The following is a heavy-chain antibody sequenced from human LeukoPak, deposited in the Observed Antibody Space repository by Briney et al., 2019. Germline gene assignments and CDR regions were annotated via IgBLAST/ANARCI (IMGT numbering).Heavy chain of an antibody. Sequence: GGSLRLYCAASGFTFSSYSMNWVRQAPGKGLEWVSSISSSSSYIYYADSVKGRFTISRDNAKNSLYRQMNSLRAEDTAVYYCARAAYYDFWSGYKFYYYYYMDVWGKGTTVTVSS. V-gene: IGHV3-21*01. J-gene: IGHJ6*03. CDR2: ISSSSSYI. CDR1: GFTFSSYS. CDR3: ARAAYYDFWSGYKFYYYYYMDV. D-gene: IGHD3-3*01.